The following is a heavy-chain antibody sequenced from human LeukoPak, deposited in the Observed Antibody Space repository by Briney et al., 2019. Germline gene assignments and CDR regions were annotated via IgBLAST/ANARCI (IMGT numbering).Heavy chain of an antibody. CDR1: GYTFTSYV. CDR2: MNPYSGNT. D-gene: IGHD6-13*01. CDR3: ARGGYSSRYYYYYYYMDV. V-gene: IGHV1-8*03. Sequence: GASVKVSCKASGYTFTSYVINWVRQATGQGLEWMGWMNPYSGNTGYAQKFQGRVTITRNTSISTAYMELSSLRSEDTAVYYCARGGYSSRYYYYYYYMDVWGKGTTVTVSS. J-gene: IGHJ6*03.